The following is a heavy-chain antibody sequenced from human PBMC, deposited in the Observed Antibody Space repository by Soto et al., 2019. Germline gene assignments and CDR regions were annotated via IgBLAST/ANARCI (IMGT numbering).Heavy chain of an antibody. Sequence: EVQLVESGGGLVQPGRSLRLSCAASGFSFDDYAMHWVRQPPGKGPEWVSGISWNNAFIGYVDSVKGRFTISRDNAKNSLYLQMNSLRAEDTALYYCAKGYSYSSNGFDMWGQGTMVTVSS. J-gene: IGHJ3*02. V-gene: IGHV3-9*01. CDR2: ISWNNAFI. CDR3: AKGYSYSSNGFDM. CDR1: GFSFDDYA. D-gene: IGHD5-18*01.